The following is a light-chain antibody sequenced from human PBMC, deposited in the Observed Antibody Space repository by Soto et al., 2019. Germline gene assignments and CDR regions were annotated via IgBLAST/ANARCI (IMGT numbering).Light chain of an antibody. CDR2: EVT. V-gene: IGLV2-14*01. Sequence: QSALTQPASVSGSPGQSITISCTGTSSDVGSYNYVSWYQQHPGKAPKLMIYEVTNRPSGVSNRFSGSKSGNTASLTISGLQAEDEAAYYCSSYTGISTQVFGGGTKLTVL. J-gene: IGLJ3*02. CDR3: SSYTGISTQV. CDR1: SSDVGSYNY.